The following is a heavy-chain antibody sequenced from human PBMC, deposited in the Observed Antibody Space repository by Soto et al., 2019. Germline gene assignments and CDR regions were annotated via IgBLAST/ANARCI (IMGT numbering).Heavy chain of an antibody. J-gene: IGHJ4*02. CDR3: ARGVGAYYFDY. D-gene: IGHD1-26*01. V-gene: IGHV1-69*01. CDR2: IIPIFGTT. Sequence: QVQLVQSGAEVKKPGSSVKVSCKASGGTFSTYAITWVRQAPGQGLEWLGWIIPIFGTTDYARKFQGRVTITAAESTSTVFIELSSLTSEDTAVYYCARGVGAYYFDYWGQGTLVTVSS. CDR1: GGTFSTYA.